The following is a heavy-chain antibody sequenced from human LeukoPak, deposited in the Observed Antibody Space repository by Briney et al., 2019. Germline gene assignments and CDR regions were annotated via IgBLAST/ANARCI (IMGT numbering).Heavy chain of an antibody. D-gene: IGHD3-10*01. CDR2: ISSSGSTI. Sequence: GGSLRLSCAASGFTFSDYYMSWIRQAPGKGLEWVSYISSSGSTIYYADSVKGRFTISRDNAKNSLYLQMNSLKTEDTAVYYCTTDMVRGVIIYYFDYWGQGTLVTVSS. V-gene: IGHV3-11*01. CDR3: TTDMVRGVIIYYFDY. J-gene: IGHJ4*02. CDR1: GFTFSDYY.